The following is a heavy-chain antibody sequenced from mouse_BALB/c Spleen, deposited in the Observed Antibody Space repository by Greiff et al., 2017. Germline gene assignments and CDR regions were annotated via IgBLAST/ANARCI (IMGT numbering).Heavy chain of an antibody. Sequence: LQQPGSELVRPGASVKLSCKASGYTFTSSWMHWVKQRHGQGLEWIGNIYPGSGSTNYDEKFKSKGTLTVDTSSSTAYMHLSSLTSEDSAVYDCTVVARDAMDYWGQGTAVTVSS. CDR3: TVVARDAMDY. V-gene: IGHV1S22*01. J-gene: IGHJ4*01. CDR2: IYPGSGST. CDR1: GYTFTSSW. D-gene: IGHD1-1*01.